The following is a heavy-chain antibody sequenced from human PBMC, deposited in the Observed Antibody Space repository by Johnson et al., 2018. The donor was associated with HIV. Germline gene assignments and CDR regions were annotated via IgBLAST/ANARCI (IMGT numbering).Heavy chain of an antibody. CDR3: ARAPEVRGVDAFDI. D-gene: IGHD3-10*01. CDR1: GFTFDDYD. J-gene: IGHJ3*02. CDR2: ISWNGGSA. V-gene: IGHV3-20*04. Sequence: VQLVESGGGVERPGGSLRLSCAASGFTFDDYDMSWVRQAPGKGLEWVSGISWNGGSAAYADSVKGRFTISRDTSKNTLYLQMNSLRAEDTAVYYCARAPEVRGVDAFDIWGQGTMVTVSS.